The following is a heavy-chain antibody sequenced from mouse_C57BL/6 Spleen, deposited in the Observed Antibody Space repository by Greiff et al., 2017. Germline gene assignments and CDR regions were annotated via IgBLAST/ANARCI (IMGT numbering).Heavy chain of an antibody. Sequence: EVQLQESGGGLVKPGGSLKLSCAASGFTFSDYGMHWVRQAPEKGLEWVAYISSGSSTIYYADTVKGRFTISRDNAKNTLFLQMTSLRSEDTAMYYCAGAYYSNYVLYYYAMDYWGQGTSVTVSS. D-gene: IGHD2-5*01. J-gene: IGHJ4*01. V-gene: IGHV5-17*01. CDR1: GFTFSDYG. CDR3: AGAYYSNYVLYYYAMDY. CDR2: ISSGSSTI.